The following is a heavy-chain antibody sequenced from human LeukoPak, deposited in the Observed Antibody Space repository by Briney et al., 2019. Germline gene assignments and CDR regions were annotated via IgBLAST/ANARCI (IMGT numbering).Heavy chain of an antibody. Sequence: ASVKVSCKASGGTFSSYAISWVRQAPGQGLEWMGGIIPIFGTANYAQKFQGRVTITTDESTSTAYMELSSLRSEDTAVYYCARGFYGDYYYYYAMDVWGQGTTVTVSS. D-gene: IGHD4-17*01. CDR2: IIPIFGTA. V-gene: IGHV1-69*05. CDR3: ARGFYGDYYYYYAMDV. CDR1: GGTFSSYA. J-gene: IGHJ6*02.